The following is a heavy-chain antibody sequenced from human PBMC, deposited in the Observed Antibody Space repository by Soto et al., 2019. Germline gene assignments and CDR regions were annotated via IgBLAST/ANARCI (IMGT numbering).Heavy chain of an antibody. V-gene: IGHV3-30*18. CDR2: ISYDGSNK. Sequence: QVQLVESGGGVVQPGRSLRLSCAASGFTFSSYGMHWVRQAPGKGLEWVAVISYDGSNKYYADSVKGRFTISRDNSKNTLYVQMNSLRAEDTAVYYCAKDHPRFLEWLLQRPRYYYYGMDVWGQGTTVTVSS. CDR1: GFTFSSYG. J-gene: IGHJ6*02. CDR3: AKDHPRFLEWLLQRPRYYYYGMDV. D-gene: IGHD3-3*01.